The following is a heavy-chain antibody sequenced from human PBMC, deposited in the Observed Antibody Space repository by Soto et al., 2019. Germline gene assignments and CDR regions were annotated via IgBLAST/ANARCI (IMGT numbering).Heavy chain of an antibody. V-gene: IGHV1-69*13. CDR3: ARGLVAAAPLQPDYYYHGMDV. CDR2: IIPLFGTA. D-gene: IGHD1-1*01. Sequence: SVKVSCKASGGTFSTYAIDWVRQAPGQGLEWMGGIIPLFGTAKYAQNFQGRITITADESTNTAYMELRSLRSQDTAVYYCARGLVAAAPLQPDYYYHGMDVWGQGTTVTVSS. CDR1: GGTFSTYA. J-gene: IGHJ6*02.